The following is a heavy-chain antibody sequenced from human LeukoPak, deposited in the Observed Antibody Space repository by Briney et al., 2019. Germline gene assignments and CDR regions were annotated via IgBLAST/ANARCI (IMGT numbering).Heavy chain of an antibody. J-gene: IGHJ4*02. CDR1: GFTFNSYA. Sequence: PGGSLRLSCAASGFTFNSYAMHWVRQAPGKGLEGVSFISYDGSNKYYADSVRGRFTVSRDNSKNTLYLQMNSLRAEDTAVYYCAKGGVLWFGELAPTDYWGQGTLVTVSS. CDR2: ISYDGSNK. CDR3: AKGGVLWFGELAPTDY. V-gene: IGHV3-30-3*01. D-gene: IGHD3-10*01.